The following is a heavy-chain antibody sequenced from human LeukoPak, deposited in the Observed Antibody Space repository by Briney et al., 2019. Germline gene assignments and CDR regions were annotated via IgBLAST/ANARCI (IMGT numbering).Heavy chain of an antibody. D-gene: IGHD3-3*01. Sequence: SETLSLTCNVSDGSISGYYWSWIRQPPGKGLEWIGYIYSSGSTNYNPSLKSRLTISVDTSKSQFSLKLSSVTAADTAIYYCARTRRPIVSFSSSHPNFFDYWGQGTLVTVSS. CDR1: DGSISGYY. J-gene: IGHJ4*02. CDR3: ARTRRPIVSFSSSHPNFFDY. CDR2: IYSSGST. V-gene: IGHV4-59*01.